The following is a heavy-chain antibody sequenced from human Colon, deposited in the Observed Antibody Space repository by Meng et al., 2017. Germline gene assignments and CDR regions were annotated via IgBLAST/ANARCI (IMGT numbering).Heavy chain of an antibody. CDR1: GGSVSSGSHY. V-gene: IGHV4-61*01. CDR2: MFHSGTT. D-gene: IGHD6-19*01. J-gene: IGHJ4*02. CDR3: ARLIAGWPFYFDY. Sequence: QVQLQGSGPGLVRPSATLSLTCNVSGGSVSSGSHYWSWIRQPPGKGLEWIGYMFHSGTTKYNPSLKSRVSMSVDTTKNQFYLKLTSVTVAGTAVFYCARLIAGWPFYFDYWGQGILVTVSS.